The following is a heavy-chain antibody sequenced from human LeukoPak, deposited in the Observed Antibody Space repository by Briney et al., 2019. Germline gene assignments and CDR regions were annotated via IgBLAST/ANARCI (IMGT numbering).Heavy chain of an antibody. CDR3: AKGLETESRPDS. D-gene: IGHD1-1*01. J-gene: IGHJ4*02. Sequence: GGSLRLSCAASGFTFSSYEMNWVRQAPGKGLEWVSYISGSGNTIYYADSVKGRFTISRDNAKNSLYLQMNSLRAEDTALYYCAKGLETESRPDSWGQGTLVTVSS. CDR2: ISGSGNTI. CDR1: GFTFSSYE. V-gene: IGHV3-48*03.